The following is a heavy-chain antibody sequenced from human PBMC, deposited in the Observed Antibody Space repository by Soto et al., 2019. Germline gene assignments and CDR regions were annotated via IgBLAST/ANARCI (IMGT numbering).Heavy chain of an antibody. Sequence: EVQLVESGGGLVQPGGSLRLSCAPSGFTFSSYWMHWVRQAPGKGLVWVSRINGDGTTTGYADFVKGRFSISRDSAKNTLYLQMNSLRAEDTAVYYCVRDLSVTTKFDYWGQGTLVTVSS. D-gene: IGHD4-17*01. J-gene: IGHJ4*02. CDR2: INGDGTTT. CDR1: GFTFSSYW. CDR3: VRDLSVTTKFDY. V-gene: IGHV3-74*01.